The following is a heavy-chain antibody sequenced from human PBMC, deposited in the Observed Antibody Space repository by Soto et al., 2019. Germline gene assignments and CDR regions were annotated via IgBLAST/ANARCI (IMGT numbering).Heavy chain of an antibody. V-gene: IGHV3-15*01. J-gene: IGHJ4*02. Sequence: GGSLRLSCAASGFTFSNAWMSWVRQAPGKGLEWVGRIKSKTDGGTTDYAAPVKGRFTISRDDSKNTLYLQMNSLKTEDTAVYYCTTDLFYDMLTGYYRPTYWAQATLVTVS. CDR1: GFTFSNAW. D-gene: IGHD3-9*01. CDR3: TTDLFYDMLTGYYRPTY. CDR2: IKSKTDGGTT.